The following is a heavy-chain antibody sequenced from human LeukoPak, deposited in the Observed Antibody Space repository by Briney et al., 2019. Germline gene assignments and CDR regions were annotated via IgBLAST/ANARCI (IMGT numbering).Heavy chain of an antibody. Sequence: PSETLSLTCTVSGGSISSTSSYWGWIRQPPGKGLEWIATIYYSGSTYYNPSLKSRVTISVDTSTNHFSLKLSSVTAADTAVYYCASGQVESYYWYYYYYMDVWGKGTTVTVSS. D-gene: IGHD1-26*01. CDR3: ASGQVESYYWYYYYYMDV. CDR2: IYYSGST. CDR1: GGSISSTSSY. V-gene: IGHV4-39*07. J-gene: IGHJ6*03.